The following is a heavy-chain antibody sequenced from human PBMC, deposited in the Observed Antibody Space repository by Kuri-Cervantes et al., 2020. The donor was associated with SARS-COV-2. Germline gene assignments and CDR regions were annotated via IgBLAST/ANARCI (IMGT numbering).Heavy chain of an antibody. J-gene: IGHJ6*02. CDR2: INHSGST. D-gene: IGHD3-3*01. V-gene: IGHV4-34*01. CDR3: ARGTSGRDDFWSGCYVGYYYYGMDV. Sequence: WGSLRLSCAVYGGSFSSYNWSWILQPSGKGLEWIGEINHSGSTNYNPSLKSRVTISVDTSKNQFFLKLSSVTAADTAVYYCARGTSGRDDFWSGCYVGYYYYGMDVWGQGTTVTVSS. CDR1: GGSFSSYN.